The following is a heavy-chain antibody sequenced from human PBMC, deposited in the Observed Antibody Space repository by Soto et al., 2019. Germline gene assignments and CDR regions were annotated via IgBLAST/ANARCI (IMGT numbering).Heavy chain of an antibody. V-gene: IGHV4-34*01. D-gene: IGHD3-3*01. J-gene: IGHJ3*02. CDR1: GGSFSPYC. CDR2: ISPSGVT. CDR3: ARVQVRRGNGSGYLNGIDI. Sequence: QVQLQQWGAGLLKSSETLSLTCAVSGGSFSPYCWTWIRQSPGKGLERIVEISPSGVTQYGPSLKSRVTISVDTSKNQFSLNLNSVTAADTAVYYCARVQVRRGNGSGYLNGIDIWGQGTMVTVSS.